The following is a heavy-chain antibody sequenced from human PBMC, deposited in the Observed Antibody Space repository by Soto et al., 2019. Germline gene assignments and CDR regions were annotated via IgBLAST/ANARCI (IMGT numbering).Heavy chain of an antibody. D-gene: IGHD1-26*01. V-gene: IGHV3-23*01. CDR3: AKNQGVELVPLATVDWFDP. Sequence: GGSLRLSCAASGFIFENFGMSWVRPAPGKGLEWISSISGSGFKKYYADSVKGRFTISRDNSKSTVYLELNNLSAEDTAVYHCAKNQGVELVPLATVDWFDPWGQGSVVTVPS. J-gene: IGHJ5*02. CDR2: ISGSGFKK. CDR1: GFIFENFG.